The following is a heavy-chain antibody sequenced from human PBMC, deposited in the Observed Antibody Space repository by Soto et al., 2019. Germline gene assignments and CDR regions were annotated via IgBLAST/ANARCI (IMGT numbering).Heavy chain of an antibody. CDR3: ARAASAVISLDY. D-gene: IGHD6-19*01. CDR2: FNPNSGDT. Sequence: ASVKVSCKASGYTFTSYGISWVRQAPGQGLEWVGWFNPNSGDTIYAQKFQGRVTLTRDTSIGTAYMELYSLTSDDTAVYYCARAASAVISLDYWGQGTLVTVSS. V-gene: IGHV1-2*02. CDR1: GYTFTSYG. J-gene: IGHJ4*02.